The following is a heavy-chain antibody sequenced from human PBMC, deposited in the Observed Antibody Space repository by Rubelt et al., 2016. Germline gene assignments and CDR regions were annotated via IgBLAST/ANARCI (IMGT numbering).Heavy chain of an antibody. D-gene: IGHD2-15*01. CDR1: GFTFSDAW. Sequence: EVQMVESGGGLVKPGGSLRLSCAASGFTFSDAWMSWVRQAPGKGLEWVGRIKSKSDAGTRDFAAPVKGRFIISRDDSKGTVLLQMNSLKTEDTGVYYCAAGCGHSDFDYWGQGILVTVSS. J-gene: IGHJ4*02. V-gene: IGHV3-15*01. CDR2: IKSKSDAGTR. CDR3: AAGCGHSDFDY.